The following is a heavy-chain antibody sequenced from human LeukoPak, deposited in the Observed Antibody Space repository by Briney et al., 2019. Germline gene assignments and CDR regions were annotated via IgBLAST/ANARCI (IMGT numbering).Heavy chain of an antibody. J-gene: IGHJ4*02. V-gene: IGHV4-34*01. Sequence: SETLSLTCAVYGGSFSGYYWSWIRQPPGKGLEWIGEINHSGSTNYNPSLKSRVTISVDTSKNQFSLKLSSVTAADTAVYYCARGPYSGSYYIVLNLDYWGQGTLVTVSS. CDR1: GGSFSGYY. CDR2: INHSGST. CDR3: ARGPYSGSYYIVLNLDY. D-gene: IGHD1-26*01.